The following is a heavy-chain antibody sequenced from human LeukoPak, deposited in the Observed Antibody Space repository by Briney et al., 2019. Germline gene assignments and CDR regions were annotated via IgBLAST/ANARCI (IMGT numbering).Heavy chain of an antibody. J-gene: IGHJ3*02. V-gene: IGHV3-15*01. D-gene: IGHD5-18*01. CDR3: TTEGFSYGYHAFDI. Sequence: GGSLRLSCAASGFTFSNAWMSWVRQAPGKGLEWVGRIKRKADGGTTDYAAPAKGRFTISRDDSKSSLYLQMNSLKSEDTAVYYCTTEGFSYGYHAFDIWGQGTMVTVSS. CDR1: GFTFSNAW. CDR2: IKRKADGGTT.